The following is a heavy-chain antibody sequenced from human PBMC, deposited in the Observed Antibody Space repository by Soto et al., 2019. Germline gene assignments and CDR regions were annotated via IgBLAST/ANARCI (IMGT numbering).Heavy chain of an antibody. V-gene: IGHV4-4*02. CDR2: IYHSGST. CDR3: ATFSGFFTISPFDA. J-gene: IGHJ5*02. CDR1: GDSISTVNW. Sequence: PSETLSLTCGVSGDSISTVNWWSWVRQSPGKGLEWIGEIYHSGSTSYNPSLKSRVTMSVDKSKNQFSLQLTSVTAADTAVYYCATFSGFFTISPFDAWGQGIFVTVST. D-gene: IGHD2-8*01.